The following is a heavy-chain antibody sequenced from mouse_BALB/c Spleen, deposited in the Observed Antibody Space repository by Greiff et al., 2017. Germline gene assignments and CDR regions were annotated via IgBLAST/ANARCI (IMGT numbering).Heavy chain of an antibody. CDR2: INPSNGGT. J-gene: IGHJ4*01. V-gene: IGHV1S81*02. D-gene: IGHD2-4*01. CDR1: GYTFTSYY. Sequence: QVQLKQPGAELVKPGASVKLSCKASGYTFTSYYMYWVKQRPGQGLEWIGGINPSNGGTNFNEKFKSKATLTVDKSSSTAYMQLSSLTSEDSAVYYCTRGGLPYAMDYWGQGTSVTVSS. CDR3: TRGGLPYAMDY.